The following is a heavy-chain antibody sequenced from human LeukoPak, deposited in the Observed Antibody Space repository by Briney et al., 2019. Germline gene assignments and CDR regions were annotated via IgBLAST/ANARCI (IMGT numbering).Heavy chain of an antibody. D-gene: IGHD3-3*01. CDR1: GFTFSSYS. CDR3: ARDRWFGEYYYYGMDV. Sequence: GGSLRLSCAASGFTFSSYSMNWVRQAPGKGLEWVSSISSSSSYIYYADSVKGRFTISRDNAKNSLYLQMNSLRAEDTAVYYCARDRWFGEYYYYGMDVWGQGTTVTVSS. CDR2: ISSSSSYI. J-gene: IGHJ6*02. V-gene: IGHV3-21*01.